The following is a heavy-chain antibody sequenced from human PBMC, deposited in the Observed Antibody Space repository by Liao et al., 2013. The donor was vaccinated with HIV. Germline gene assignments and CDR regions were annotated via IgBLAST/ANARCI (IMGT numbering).Heavy chain of an antibody. CDR3: ARHYRGILSKRGLNN. CDR2: VNHSGSA. V-gene: IGHV4-34*01. Sequence: QVQLQQWGAGLLKPSETLSLTCAVYGGSFSSFYWSWIRQPPREGAWSGLGKVNHSGSANYNPSLTSRVTISVDTSKNQFSLRLNSVTAADTAVYYCARHYRGILSKRGLNNWGQGILVTVSS. CDR1: GGSFSSFY. D-gene: IGHD1/OR15-1a*01. J-gene: IGHJ4*02.